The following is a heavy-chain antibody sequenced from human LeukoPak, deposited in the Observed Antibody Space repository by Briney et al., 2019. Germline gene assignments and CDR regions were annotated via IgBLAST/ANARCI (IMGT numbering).Heavy chain of an antibody. D-gene: IGHD3-22*01. CDR3: ARAGYDSSGYYSLYAFDI. J-gene: IGHJ3*02. Sequence: GGSLRLSCAASGFTVSSNYMSWVRQAPGKGLEWVSVIYSGGSTYYADSVKGRFTISRDNSKNTLYLQMNSLRAEDTAVYYCARAGYDSSGYYSLYAFDIWGQGTMVTVSS. CDR2: IYSGGST. V-gene: IGHV3-66*01. CDR1: GFTVSSNY.